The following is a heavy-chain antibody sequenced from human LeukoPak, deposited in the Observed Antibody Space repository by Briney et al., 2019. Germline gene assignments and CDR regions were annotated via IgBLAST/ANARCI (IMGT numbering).Heavy chain of an antibody. Sequence: ASVKVSCKASGYTFTSYGISWVRQAPGQGLEWMGWISAYNGNTNYAQKLQGRVTMTTDTSTSTAYMELRSLRSDDTAVYYCATRVLPGVTYCSSTSCQPFDYWGQGTLVTVSS. CDR2: ISAYNGNT. J-gene: IGHJ4*02. V-gene: IGHV1-18*01. CDR3: ATRVLPGVTYCSSTSCQPFDY. CDR1: GYTFTSYG. D-gene: IGHD2-2*01.